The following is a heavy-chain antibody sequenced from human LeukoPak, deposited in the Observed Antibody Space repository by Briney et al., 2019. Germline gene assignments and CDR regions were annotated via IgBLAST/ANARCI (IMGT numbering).Heavy chain of an antibody. CDR1: GGSISSSSYY. Sequence: SETLSLTCTVSGGSISSSSYYWGWIRQPPGKGLEWIGSIYYSGSTYYNPSLKSRVTISVDTSKNQFSLKLNSVTAADTAVYYCARGSLKLVRYYYDSSGYYKNSWFDPWGQGTLVTVSS. CDR2: IYYSGST. D-gene: IGHD3-22*01. J-gene: IGHJ5*02. CDR3: ARGSLKLVRYYYDSSGYYKNSWFDP. V-gene: IGHV4-39*01.